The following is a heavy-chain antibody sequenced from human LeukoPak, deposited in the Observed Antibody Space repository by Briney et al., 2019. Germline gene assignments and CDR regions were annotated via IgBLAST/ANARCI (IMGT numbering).Heavy chain of an antibody. V-gene: IGHV4-31*03. Sequence: SQTLSLTCTVSGGSISSGGYYWSWIRQHPGKGPEWIGYIYYSGSTYYNPSLKSRVTISVDTSKNQFSLKLSSVTAVDTAVYYCAVGYSYGSHQVDAFDIWGQGTMVTVSS. CDR2: IYYSGST. J-gene: IGHJ3*02. CDR1: GGSISSGGYY. CDR3: AVGYSYGSHQVDAFDI. D-gene: IGHD5-18*01.